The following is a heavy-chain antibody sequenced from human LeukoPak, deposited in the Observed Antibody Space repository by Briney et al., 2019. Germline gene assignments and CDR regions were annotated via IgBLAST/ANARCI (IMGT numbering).Heavy chain of an antibody. J-gene: IGHJ4*02. D-gene: IGHD6-19*01. CDR2: FDPEDGET. CDR1: GYTLTELS. V-gene: IGHV1-24*01. Sequence: ASVKVSCKVSGYTLTELSMHWVRQAPGKGLEWMGGFDPEDGETIYAQKFQGRVTMTEDTSTDTAYMELRSLRSEDTAVYDCATNWLDSSGWSTFDYWGQGTLVTVSS. CDR3: ATNWLDSSGWSTFDY.